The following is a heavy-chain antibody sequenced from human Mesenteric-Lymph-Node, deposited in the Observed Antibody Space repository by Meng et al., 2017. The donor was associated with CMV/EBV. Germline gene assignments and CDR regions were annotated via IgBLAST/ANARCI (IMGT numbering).Heavy chain of an antibody. V-gene: IGHV4-38-2*02. J-gene: IGHJ4*02. CDR2: IYHSGST. CDR3: ARHTSSARPNFDF. Sequence: SETLSLTCTVSGYSISSGYYWGWIRQPPGKGLEWIGSIYHSGSTCYNPSLKSRITISVDTSKNQFSLKLRSVTATDTAVYYCARHTSSARPNFDFWGQGTLVTVSS. CDR1: GYSISSGYY. D-gene: IGHD6-6*01.